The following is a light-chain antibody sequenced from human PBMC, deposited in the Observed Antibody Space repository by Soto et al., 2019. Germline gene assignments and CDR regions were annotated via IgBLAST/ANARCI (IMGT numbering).Light chain of an antibody. V-gene: IGKV1-5*03. Sequence: DIPMTHSPSTLSASVGDRVTITCRASQSISNWLAWYQQKPGKATKLLIVKATTLESGVPSRFSGSGSGTEFTLNISSLQPDDFATYHCQQYDTYPRTFGQGTKVYIK. CDR3: QQYDTYPRT. J-gene: IGKJ1*01. CDR1: QSISNW. CDR2: KAT.